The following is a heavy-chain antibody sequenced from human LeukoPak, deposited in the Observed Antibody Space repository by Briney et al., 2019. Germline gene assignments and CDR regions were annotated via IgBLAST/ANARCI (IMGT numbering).Heavy chain of an antibody. J-gene: IGHJ4*02. CDR3: ARDGRSYFDY. CDR1: GGSISSYY. Sequence: SETLSLTCTVSGGSISSYYWSWIRQPPGKGLEWIGYIYYSGSTNYNPSLKSRVTISVGTSKNQFSLKLSSVTAADTAVYYCARDGRSYFDYWGQGTLVTVSS. CDR2: IYYSGST. V-gene: IGHV4-59*01. D-gene: IGHD3-10*01.